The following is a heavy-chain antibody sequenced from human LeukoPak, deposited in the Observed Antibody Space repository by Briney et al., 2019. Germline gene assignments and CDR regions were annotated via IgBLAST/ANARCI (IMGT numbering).Heavy chain of an antibody. CDR2: IYTSGST. D-gene: IGHD1-1*01. CDR1: GGSISSYY. CDR3: ATGDHSFDN. Sequence: PSGTLSLTCTVSGGSISSYYWSWIRQPPGKGLEWIVRIYTSGSTNYNPSLKSRVTMSVDTSKNKVSLKLTYVPAGDTAVYYCATGDHSFDNWGQGTLVT. J-gene: IGHJ4*02. V-gene: IGHV4-4*07.